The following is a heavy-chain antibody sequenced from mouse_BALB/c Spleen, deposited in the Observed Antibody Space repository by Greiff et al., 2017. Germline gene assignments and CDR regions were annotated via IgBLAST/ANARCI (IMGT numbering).Heavy chain of an antibody. V-gene: IGHV5-6-5*01. CDR3: ARNGYDDAPYYYAMDY. D-gene: IGHD2-2*01. Sequence: EVKVVESGGGLVKPGGSLKLSCAASGFTFSSYAMSWVRQTPEKRLEWVASISSGGSTYYPDSVKGRFTISRDNARNILYLQMSSLRSEDTAMYYCARNGYDDAPYYYAMDYWGQGTSVTVSS. CDR1: GFTFSSYA. CDR2: ISSGGST. J-gene: IGHJ4*01.